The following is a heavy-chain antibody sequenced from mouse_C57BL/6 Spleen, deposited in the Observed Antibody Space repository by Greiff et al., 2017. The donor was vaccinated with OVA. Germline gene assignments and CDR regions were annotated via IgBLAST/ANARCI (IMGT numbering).Heavy chain of an antibody. Sequence: VQLQQSGPELVKPGASVKISCKASGYAFSSSWMNWVKQRPGKGLEWIGRIYPGDGDTNYNGKFKGKATLTADKSSSTAYMQLSSLTSEDSAVYVCAREAYDYCYAMDYWGQGTSVTVSS. CDR1: GYAFSSSW. J-gene: IGHJ4*01. D-gene: IGHD2-4*01. CDR2: IYPGDGDT. CDR3: AREAYDYCYAMDY. V-gene: IGHV1-82*01.